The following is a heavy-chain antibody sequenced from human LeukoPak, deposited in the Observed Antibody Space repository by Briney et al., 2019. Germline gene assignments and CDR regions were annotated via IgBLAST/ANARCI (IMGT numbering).Heavy chain of an antibody. J-gene: IGHJ4*02. CDR2: IYHSGST. Sequence: PSETLSLTCTVSGYSISSGYYWGWIRQPPGKGLEWIGSIYHSGSTYYNPSLKSRVTISVDTSKNQFSLKLSSVTAADTAVYYCARVSNSGYDGGVFDYWGQGTLVTVSS. CDR3: ARVSNSGYDGGVFDY. V-gene: IGHV4-38-2*02. CDR1: GYSISSGYY. D-gene: IGHD5-12*01.